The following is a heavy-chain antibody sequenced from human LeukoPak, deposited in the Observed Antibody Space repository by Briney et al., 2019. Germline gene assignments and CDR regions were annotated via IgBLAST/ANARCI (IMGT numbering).Heavy chain of an antibody. CDR3: ARVGYSAETDY. J-gene: IGHJ4*02. D-gene: IGHD2-15*01. CDR2: INHSGST. V-gene: IGHV4-34*01. CDR1: GGSFSGYY. Sequence: PSETLSLTCAVYGGSFSGYYWSWIRQPPGKGLEWIGEINHSGSTNYNPSLKSRVTISVDTSKNQFSLKLSSVTAADTAVYYCARVGYSAETDYWGQGTLVTVSS.